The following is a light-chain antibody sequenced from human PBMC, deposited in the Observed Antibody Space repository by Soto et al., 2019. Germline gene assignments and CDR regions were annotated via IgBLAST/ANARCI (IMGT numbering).Light chain of an antibody. CDR1: INDVGGYNS. V-gene: IGLV2-11*01. J-gene: IGLJ1*01. Sequence: QSELTQPRSVSGSPGQSVTISCSGTINDVGGYNSVSWFQHHPGSAPKLMVHSVTQRPSGVPDRFSGSKSGNTASLTISGLQAEDEADYYCCSYAGSYTSYVFGTGTKVTVL. CDR2: SVT. CDR3: CSYAGSYTSYV.